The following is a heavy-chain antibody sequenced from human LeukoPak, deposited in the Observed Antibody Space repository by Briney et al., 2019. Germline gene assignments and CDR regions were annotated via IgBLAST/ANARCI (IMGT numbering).Heavy chain of an antibody. CDR1: GGPFSGYY. J-gene: IGHJ5*02. CDR2: INHSGST. CDR3: ARVSGYPHNWFDP. Sequence: SETLSLTCAVYGGPFSGYYWSWIRQPPGKGLEWIGEINHSGSTNYNPSLKSRVTISVDTSKNQLSLKLSSVTAADTAVYYCARVSGYPHNWFDPWGQGTLVTVSS. V-gene: IGHV4-34*01. D-gene: IGHD3-22*01.